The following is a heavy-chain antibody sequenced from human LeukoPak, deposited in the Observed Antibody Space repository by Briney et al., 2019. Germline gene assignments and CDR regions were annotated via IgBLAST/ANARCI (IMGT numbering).Heavy chain of an antibody. CDR3: ATEFGYPQTNWFDP. V-gene: IGHV1-24*01. Sequence: ASVKVSCKVSGYTLTELSMHWVRQAPGKGLEWMGGLDPEDGETIYAQKFQGRVTMTEDTSTDTAYMELSSLRSEDTAVYYCATEFGYPQTNWFDPWGQGTLVTVSS. J-gene: IGHJ5*02. CDR2: LDPEDGET. D-gene: IGHD3-22*01. CDR1: GYTLTELS.